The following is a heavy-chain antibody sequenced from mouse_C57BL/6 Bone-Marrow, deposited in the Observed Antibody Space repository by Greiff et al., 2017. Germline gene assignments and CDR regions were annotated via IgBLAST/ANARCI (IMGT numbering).Heavy chain of an antibody. CDR1: GYTFTSYW. V-gene: IGHV1-64*01. J-gene: IGHJ2*01. CDR3: ARWSGNDGSSQFLFDY. CDR2: IHPNSGST. D-gene: IGHD1-1*01. Sequence: VQLQQPGAELVKPGASVKLSCKASGYTFTSYWMHWVKQRPGQGLEWIGMIHPNSGSTNYNEKFKSKATLTVEKSSSTAYMQLISLTSEDSAVYSCARWSGNDGSSQFLFDYWGQGTTLTVSS.